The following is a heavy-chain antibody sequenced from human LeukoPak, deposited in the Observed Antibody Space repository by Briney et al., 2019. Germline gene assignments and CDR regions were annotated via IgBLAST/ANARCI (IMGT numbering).Heavy chain of an antibody. Sequence: SETLSLTRTVSDGSISSSSYYWGWIRPPPGKGLEWIGSIYYSGSTYYNPSLKSRFTISGDTSKAQFALKLSAVTAADTAVYYWARHDYSNSDYWGQGTLVTVSS. CDR1: DGSISSSSYY. J-gene: IGHJ4*02. V-gene: IGHV4-39*01. CDR2: IYYSGST. D-gene: IGHD4-11*01. CDR3: ARHDYSNSDY.